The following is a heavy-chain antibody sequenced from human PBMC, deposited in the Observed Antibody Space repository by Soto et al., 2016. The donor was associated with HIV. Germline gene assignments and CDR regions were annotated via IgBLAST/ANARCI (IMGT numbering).Heavy chain of an antibody. CDR1: GASISNYY. CDR2: VDYSGST. J-gene: IGHJ4*02. CDR3: ARVVNYRTDWHTISRGLGTT. V-gene: IGHV4-59*01. Sequence: QVQLQESGPGLVKPSETLSLTCSVAGASISNYYWSWIRQPLGKGLEWIGSVDYSGSTNYNPSLKSRVTISVDTSKNQFSLKLTSVNATDTAVYYCARVVNYRTDWHTISRGLGTTWGQGIRGLRLP. D-gene: IGHD1-7*01.